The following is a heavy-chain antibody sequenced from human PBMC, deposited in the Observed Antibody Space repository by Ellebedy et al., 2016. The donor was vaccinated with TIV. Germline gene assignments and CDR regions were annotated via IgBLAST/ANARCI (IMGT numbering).Heavy chain of an antibody. D-gene: IGHD3-10*01. CDR2: ISSSSSYI. V-gene: IGHV3-21*01. CDR1: GFTFSSYS. J-gene: IGHJ4*02. CDR3: ARARSLYGSGRGTLDY. Sequence: GESLKISXAASGFTFSSYSMNWVRQAPGKGLEWVSSISSSSSYIYYADSVKGRFTISRDNAKNSLYLQMNSLRAEDTAVYYCARARSLYGSGRGTLDYWGQGTLVTVSS.